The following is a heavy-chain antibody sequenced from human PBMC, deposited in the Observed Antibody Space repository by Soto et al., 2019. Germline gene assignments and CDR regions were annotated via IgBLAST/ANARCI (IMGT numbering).Heavy chain of an antibody. CDR1: GGSISSYY. CDR3: ARLSIAARRPGGFDY. D-gene: IGHD6-6*01. CDR2: IYYSGST. Sequence: SQTLSLTCTVSGGSISSYYWSWIRQPPGKGLEWIGYIYYSGSTNYNPSLKSRVTISVDTSKNQFSLKLSSVTAADTAVYYCARLSIAARRPGGFDYWGQGTLVTVSS. J-gene: IGHJ4*02. V-gene: IGHV4-59*01.